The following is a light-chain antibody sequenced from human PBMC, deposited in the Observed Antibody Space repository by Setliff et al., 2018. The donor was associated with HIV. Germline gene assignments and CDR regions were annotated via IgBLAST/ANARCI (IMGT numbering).Light chain of an antibody. V-gene: IGLV2-11*01. Sequence: QSALTQPASVSGSPGQSITISCTGTSSDVGSYDYVSWYQQHPAKAPKLMIYDVSKRPSGVPDRFPGSKSGNTASLTISGLQAEDEADYYCCSYAGSYTYVFGTGTKVTVL. CDR1: SSDVGSYDY. CDR2: DVS. J-gene: IGLJ1*01. CDR3: CSYAGSYTYV.